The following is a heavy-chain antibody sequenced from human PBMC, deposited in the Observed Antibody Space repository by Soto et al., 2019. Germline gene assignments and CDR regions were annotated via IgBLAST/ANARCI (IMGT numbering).Heavy chain of an antibody. V-gene: IGHV4-30-4*02. D-gene: IGHD2-21*01. Sequence: SETLSLTCTVSGGSISGTNYYWSWIRQPPGKGLEWIGYIYYSGSTYYNPSLKSRVTMSVDTSKNQFSLKLTSVNTADTAIYYCTRGGDPYKTGHWGQATLVTVSS. CDR3: TRGGDPYKTGH. CDR2: IYYSGST. J-gene: IGHJ4*02. CDR1: GGSISGTNYY.